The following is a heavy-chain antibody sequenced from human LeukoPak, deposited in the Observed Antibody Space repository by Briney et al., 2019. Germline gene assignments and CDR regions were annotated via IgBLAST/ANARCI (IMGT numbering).Heavy chain of an antibody. CDR2: MNPNSGNT. CDR3: ASNGYSYGTFDY. D-gene: IGHD5-18*01. V-gene: IGHV1-8*01. CDR1: GYTFTSYD. Sequence: ASVKVSCKXSGYTFTSYDINWVRQATGQGLEWMGWMNPNSGNTGYAQKFQGRVTMTRNTSISTAYMELSSLRSEDTAVYYCASNGYSYGTFDYWGQGTLVTVSS. J-gene: IGHJ4*02.